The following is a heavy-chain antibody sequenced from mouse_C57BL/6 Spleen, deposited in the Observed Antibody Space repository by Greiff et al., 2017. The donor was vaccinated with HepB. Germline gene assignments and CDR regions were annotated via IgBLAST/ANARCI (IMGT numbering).Heavy chain of an antibody. CDR3: AREGGRYYAMDY. V-gene: IGHV1-53*01. J-gene: IGHJ4*01. CDR1: GYTFTSYW. Sequence: QVQLQQSGTELVKPGASVKLSCKASGYTFTSYWMHWVKQRPGQGLEWIGNINPSNGGTNYNEKFKSKATLTVDKSSSTAYMQLSSLTSEDSAVYYCAREGGRYYAMDYWGQGTSVTVSS. CDR2: INPSNGGT.